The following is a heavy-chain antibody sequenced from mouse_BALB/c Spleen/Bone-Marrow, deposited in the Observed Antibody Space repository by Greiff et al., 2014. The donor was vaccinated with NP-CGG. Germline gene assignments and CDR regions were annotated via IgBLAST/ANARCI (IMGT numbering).Heavy chain of an antibody. J-gene: IGHJ2*01. CDR2: IDPANGNA. CDR1: GFNIQDTY. D-gene: IGHD2-14*01. Sequence: EVKLMESGAELVKPGASVKLSCTASGFNIQDTYMHWVKQRPEQGLEWIGRIDPANGNAKYDPKFQGKATITADTSSNTAYLQLSSLTSEDTAVYYCARYRLGTYFDFWGQGTTLTVSS. CDR3: ARYRLGTYFDF. V-gene: IGHV14-3*02.